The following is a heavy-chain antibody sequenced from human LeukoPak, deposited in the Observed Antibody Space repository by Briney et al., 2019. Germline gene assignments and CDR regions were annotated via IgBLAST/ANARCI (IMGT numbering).Heavy chain of an antibody. CDR2: INAGNGNT. CDR1: GYTFTSYA. J-gene: IGHJ6*02. D-gene: IGHD3-10*01. V-gene: IGHV1-3*01. CDR3: ARDFGYSYGVDV. Sequence: ASVKVSCKASGYTFTSYAMHWVRQAPGQRLEWMGWINAGNGNTKYSQKFQGRVTITRDTSASTAYMELSSLRSEDTAVYYCARDFGYSYGVDVWGQGTTVTVSS.